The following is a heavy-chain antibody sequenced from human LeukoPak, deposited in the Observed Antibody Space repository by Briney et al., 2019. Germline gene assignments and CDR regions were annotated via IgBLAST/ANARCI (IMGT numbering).Heavy chain of an antibody. CDR1: GFTFSSYS. CDR2: ISSSSSTI. Sequence: GGSLRLSCAASGFTFSSYSMNWVRQAPGKGLEWVSYISSSSSTIYYADSVKGRFTISRDNAKNSLYLQMNSLRAEDTAVYYCAKNQGDIVVVPAAIIQHWGQGTLVTVSS. CDR3: AKNQGDIVVVPAAIIQH. V-gene: IGHV3-48*01. D-gene: IGHD2-2*02. J-gene: IGHJ1*01.